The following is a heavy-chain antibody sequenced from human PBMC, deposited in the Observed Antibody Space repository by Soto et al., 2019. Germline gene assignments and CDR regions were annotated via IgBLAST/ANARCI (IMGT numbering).Heavy chain of an antibody. CDR1: GDSISSTNW. CDR2: IYHSGNT. Sequence: QVQLQESGPTLVKPSETLSLTCAVSGDSISSTNWWVWVRQPPGKGLEWIGEIYHSGNTNYNPSFKSRVTLSVDKPKNQFSLMLTSVTAADTAVYYCARDRGIAAAGVWGQGTLVTVSS. J-gene: IGHJ4*02. V-gene: IGHV4-4*02. CDR3: ARDRGIAAAGV. D-gene: IGHD6-13*01.